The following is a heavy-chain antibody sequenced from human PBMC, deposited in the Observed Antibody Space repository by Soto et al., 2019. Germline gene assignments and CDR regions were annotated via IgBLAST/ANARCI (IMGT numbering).Heavy chain of an antibody. D-gene: IGHD7-27*01. V-gene: IGHV3-33*01. CDR3: ARDPQLGYYFDY. J-gene: IGHJ4*02. CDR2: IWYDGSNK. Sequence: GGSLRLSCAASGFTFSSYGMHWVRQAPGEGLEWVAVIWYDGSNKYYADSVKGRFTISRDNSKNTLYLQMNSLRAEDTAVYYCARDPQLGYYFDYWGQGTLVTVSS. CDR1: GFTFSSYG.